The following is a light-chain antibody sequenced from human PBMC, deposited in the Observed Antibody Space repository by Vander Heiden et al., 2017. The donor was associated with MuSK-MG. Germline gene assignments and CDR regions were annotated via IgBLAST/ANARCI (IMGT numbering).Light chain of an antibody. CDR1: QSISSN. CDR3: QQYKNWPPLT. V-gene: IGKV3-15*01. CDR2: GAS. Sequence: EIVMTQSPATLSVSPGERATLSCRASQSISSNLAWYQQKPGQAPRLLLYGASTRATGIPARFSGSGSGTEFTLTINSLQSEDFAVYYCQQYKNWPPLTFGGGTKVEIK. J-gene: IGKJ4*01.